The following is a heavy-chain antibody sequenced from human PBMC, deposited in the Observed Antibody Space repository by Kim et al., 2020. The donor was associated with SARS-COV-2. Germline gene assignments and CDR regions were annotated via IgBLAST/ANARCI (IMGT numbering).Heavy chain of an antibody. J-gene: IGHJ4*02. Sequence: SETLSLTCTVSGGSISSYYWSWIRQPPGKGLEWIGYIYYSGSTNYNPSLKSRVTISVDTPKNQFSLKLSSVTAADTAVYYCARLFSWGPGCDGYNNFDHWGQGTLVTVSS. D-gene: IGHD2-21*01. V-gene: IGHV4-59*01. CDR3: ARLFSWGPGCDGYNNFDH. CDR2: IYYSGST. CDR1: GGSISSYY.